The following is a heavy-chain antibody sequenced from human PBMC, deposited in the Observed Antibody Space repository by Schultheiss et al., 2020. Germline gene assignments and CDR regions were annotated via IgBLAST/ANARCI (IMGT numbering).Heavy chain of an antibody. J-gene: IGHJ4*02. CDR3: AKEAVPAAIMGQDY. V-gene: IGHV3-21*04. Sequence: GGSLRLSCAASGFTFSSYSMNWVRQAPGKGLEWVSSISSSSSYIYYADSVKGRFTISRDNSKNTLYLQMNSLRAEDTAVYYCAKEAVPAAIMGQDYWGQGTLVNVSS. CDR2: ISSSSSYI. D-gene: IGHD2-2*02. CDR1: GFTFSSYS.